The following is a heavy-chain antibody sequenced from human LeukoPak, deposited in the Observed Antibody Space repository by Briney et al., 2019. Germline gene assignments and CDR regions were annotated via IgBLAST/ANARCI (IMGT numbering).Heavy chain of an antibody. V-gene: IGHV3-30*01. D-gene: IGHD6-19*01. CDR2: ISYDGSSE. CDR1: GFTFSTYA. CDR3: ASDRVRYSSGGYFDY. Sequence: GRSLRLSCAASGFTFSTYAMQWVRQAPGKGLEGVAVISYDGSSEYYADSVKGRLTIARDNSKNTLYLKMDSLSAEDTAVYYCASDRVRYSSGGYFDYWGQGTLVTVSS. J-gene: IGHJ4*02.